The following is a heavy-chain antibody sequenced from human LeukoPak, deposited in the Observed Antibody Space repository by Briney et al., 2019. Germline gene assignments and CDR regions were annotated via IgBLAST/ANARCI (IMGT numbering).Heavy chain of an antibody. CDR3: ARGSFYCSSTSCYLLDY. Sequence: ASVKVSCKASGYIFTSYYSNWVRQASGQGVEWMGWMNPNSGNTGYAQKFQGRVTMTRNTSISTAYMELSSLRSEDTAVYYCARGSFYCSSTSCYLLDYWGQGTLVTVSS. D-gene: IGHD2-2*01. CDR2: MNPNSGNT. CDR1: GYIFTSYY. J-gene: IGHJ4*02. V-gene: IGHV1-8*01.